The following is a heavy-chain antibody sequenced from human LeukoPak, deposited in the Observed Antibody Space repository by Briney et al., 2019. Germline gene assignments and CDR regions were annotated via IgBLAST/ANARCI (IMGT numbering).Heavy chain of an antibody. CDR2: FDPEDGET. D-gene: IGHD3-10*01. CDR1: GYTLTELS. V-gene: IGHV1-24*01. Sequence: ASVKVSCKVSGYTLTELSMHWVRQAPGKGLEWMGGFDPEDGETIYAQKFQGRVTMTEDTSTDTAYMELSSLRSEGTAVYYCATKPYSITMVRGVPPGDYYGMDVWGQGTTVTVSS. J-gene: IGHJ6*02. CDR3: ATKPYSITMVRGVPPGDYYGMDV.